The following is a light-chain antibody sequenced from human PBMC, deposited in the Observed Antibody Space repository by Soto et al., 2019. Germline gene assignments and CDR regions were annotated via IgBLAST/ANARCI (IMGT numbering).Light chain of an antibody. CDR3: AAWDDSLNGYV. J-gene: IGLJ1*01. V-gene: IGLV1-40*01. CDR1: SANIGARFD. Sequence: QSVLTQPPSVSGAPGQRVTVSCTGSSANIGARFDVHWYQQLPGTAPRLLIYANGNRPSGVPDRFSGSKSGTSASLAVSGLQSEDEADYYCAAWDDSLNGYVFGTGTKLTVL. CDR2: ANG.